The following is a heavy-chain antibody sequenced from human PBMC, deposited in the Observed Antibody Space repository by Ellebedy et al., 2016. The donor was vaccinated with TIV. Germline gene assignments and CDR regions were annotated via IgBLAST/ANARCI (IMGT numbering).Heavy chain of an antibody. D-gene: IGHD2-2*01. CDR2: FDPEDGET. CDR3: GRVGKYCSSFSCYEDS. V-gene: IGHV1-24*01. CDR1: GYTLTELS. J-gene: IGHJ4*02. Sequence: AASVKVSCKVSGYTLTELSIHWVRQAPGKGLEWMGGFDPEDGETIYAQKVQDRVTLTTDTSTSTAYMELRSLRSDDTAVYYCGRVGKYCSSFSCYEDSWGQGTLVTVSS.